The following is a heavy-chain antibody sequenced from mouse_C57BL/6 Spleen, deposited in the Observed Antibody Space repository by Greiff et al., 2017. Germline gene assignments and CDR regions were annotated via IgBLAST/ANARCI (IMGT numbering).Heavy chain of an antibody. V-gene: IGHV5-12*01. CDR2: ISNGGGST. Sequence: DVKLVESGGGLVQPGGSLKLSCAASGFTFSDYYMYWVRQTPEKRLEWVAYISNGGGSTYYPDTVKGRFTISRDNAKNTLYLQMSRLKSEDTAMYYCARRENGKGGFAYWGQGTLVTVSA. J-gene: IGHJ3*01. CDR1: GFTFSDYY. D-gene: IGHD2-1*01. CDR3: ARRENGKGGFAY.